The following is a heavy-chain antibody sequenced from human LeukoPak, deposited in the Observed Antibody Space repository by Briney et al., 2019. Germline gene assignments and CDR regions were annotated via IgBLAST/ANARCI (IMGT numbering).Heavy chain of an antibody. CDR1: GGTFSSYA. Sequence: SVKVSCKASGGTFSSYAISWVRQAPGQGLEWMGGIIPIFGTANYAQKFQGRVTITADESTSTAYMELSSLRSEDTAVYYCAIVCPSCPLDAFDNWGQGTMVTVSS. J-gene: IGHJ3*02. V-gene: IGHV1-69*01. CDR2: IIPIFGTA. CDR3: AIVCPSCPLDAFDN. D-gene: IGHD2-2*01.